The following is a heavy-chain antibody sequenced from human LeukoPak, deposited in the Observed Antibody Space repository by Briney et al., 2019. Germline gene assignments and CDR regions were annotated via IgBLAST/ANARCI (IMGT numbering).Heavy chain of an antibody. CDR3: ARHSSPLGYYLDY. CDR2: IYNSGDT. Sequence: SETLSLTCTVSGGSISNYYWSWIRQPPGKGLECIAFIYNSGDTNYNPSLKSRVTISVDTSKNQLSLRLSSVTAADTAVYYCARHSSPLGYYLDYWGQGTLVTVSS. J-gene: IGHJ4*02. D-gene: IGHD6-19*01. V-gene: IGHV4-59*08. CDR1: GGSISNYY.